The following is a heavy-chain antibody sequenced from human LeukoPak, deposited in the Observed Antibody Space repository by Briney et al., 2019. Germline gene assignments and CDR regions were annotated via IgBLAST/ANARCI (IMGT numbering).Heavy chain of an antibody. CDR1: GFTFSTYS. Sequence: GESLKISCAASGFTFSTYSMNWVRQAPGKGLEWVSSITGSSSFIYYVDSVKGRFTISRDNAKNSLHLQMNSLRAEDTAVYYCARNYDSSGYGYNWFDPWGQGTLVTVSS. J-gene: IGHJ5*02. V-gene: IGHV3-21*01. D-gene: IGHD3-22*01. CDR2: ITGSSSFI. CDR3: ARNYDSSGYGYNWFDP.